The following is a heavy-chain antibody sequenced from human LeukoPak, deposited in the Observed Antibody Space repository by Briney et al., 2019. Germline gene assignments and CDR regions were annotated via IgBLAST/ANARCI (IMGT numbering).Heavy chain of an antibody. Sequence: GSLRLSCAASGFTFSIYTMNCLRHAPGNVQESVSYISSSGSTTYYADSVKGRFTISRDNAKNSLYLQMNSLRAEDTAVYYCARGGGSDYWGQGTLVTVSS. D-gene: IGHD3-16*01. CDR1: GFTFSIYT. J-gene: IGHJ4*02. CDR3: ARGGGSDY. V-gene: IGHV3-48*03. CDR2: ISSSGSTT.